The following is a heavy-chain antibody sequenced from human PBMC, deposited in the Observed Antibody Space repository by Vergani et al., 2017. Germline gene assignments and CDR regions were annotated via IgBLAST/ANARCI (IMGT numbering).Heavy chain of an antibody. D-gene: IGHD3-10*01. Sequence: QVQLVQSGAEVKKPGASVKVSCKASGYTFTSYAMHWVRQAPGQRLEWMGWINAGNGNTKYSQKFQGRVTITRDTSAGTAYMELSSLRSEDTAVYYCARDGDLGDYCSGSYWVWFDPWGQGTLVTVSS. CDR3: ARDGDLGDYCSGSYWVWFDP. CDR1: GYTFTSYA. V-gene: IGHV1-3*01. CDR2: INAGNGNT. J-gene: IGHJ5*02.